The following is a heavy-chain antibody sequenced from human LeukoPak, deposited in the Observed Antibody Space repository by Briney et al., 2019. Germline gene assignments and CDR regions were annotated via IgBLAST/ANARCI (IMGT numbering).Heavy chain of an antibody. CDR2: INHSGST. CDR3: ARVPDVYCSSTSCYPRNVFDI. V-gene: IGHV4-34*01. Sequence: PSETLSLTCAVYGGSFSGYYWSWIRQPPGKGLEWIGEINHSGSTNYNPSLKSRVTISVDTSKNQFSLKLSSVTAADTAVYYCARVPDVYCSSTSCYPRNVFDIWGQGTMVTVSS. J-gene: IGHJ3*02. CDR1: GGSFSGYY. D-gene: IGHD2-2*01.